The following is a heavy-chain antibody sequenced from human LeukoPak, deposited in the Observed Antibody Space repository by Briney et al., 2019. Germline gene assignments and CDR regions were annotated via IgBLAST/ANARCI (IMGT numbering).Heavy chain of an antibody. D-gene: IGHD5-12*01. CDR3: ARGRYSGYDSLDY. Sequence: AXVTVSCKASGYTFTSYAMHWVRQAPGQRLEWMGWINAGNGNTKYSQKFQGRVTITRDTSASTAYMELSSLRSEDTAVYYCARGRYSGYDSLDYWGQGTLVTVSS. J-gene: IGHJ4*02. CDR2: INAGNGNT. V-gene: IGHV1-3*01. CDR1: GYTFTSYA.